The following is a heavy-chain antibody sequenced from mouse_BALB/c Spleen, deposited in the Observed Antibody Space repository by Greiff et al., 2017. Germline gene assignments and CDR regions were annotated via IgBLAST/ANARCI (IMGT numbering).Heavy chain of an antibody. V-gene: IGHV7-3*02. CDR3: ARDEDSSYDYAMDY. CDR2: IRNKANGYTT. CDR1: GFTFTDYY. Sequence: DVHLVESGGGLVQPGGSLRLSCATSGFTFTDYYMSWVRQPPGKALEWLGFIRNKANGYTTEYSASVKGRFTISRDNSQSILYLQMNTLRAEDSATYYCARDEDSSYDYAMDYWGQGTSVTVSS. D-gene: IGHD1-1*01. J-gene: IGHJ4*01.